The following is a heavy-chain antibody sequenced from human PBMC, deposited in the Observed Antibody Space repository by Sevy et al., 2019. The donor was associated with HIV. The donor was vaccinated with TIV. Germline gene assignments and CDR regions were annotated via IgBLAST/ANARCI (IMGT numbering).Heavy chain of an antibody. D-gene: IGHD3-22*01. CDR3: AKGNSGSFDY. V-gene: IGHV3-7*01. Sequence: GGSLRLSCAASGFSFSNYWMHWVRLAPGKGLEWVANIKQDESEKYYVASVKGRFTISRDNAKNSVYLEMNSLRPEDTAIYYCAKGNSGSFDYWGQGTLVTVSS. J-gene: IGHJ4*02. CDR2: IKQDESEK. CDR1: GFSFSNYW.